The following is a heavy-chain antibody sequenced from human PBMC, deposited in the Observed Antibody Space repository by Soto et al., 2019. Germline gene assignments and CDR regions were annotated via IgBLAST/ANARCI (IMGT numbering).Heavy chain of an antibody. Sequence: EVQLLDSGGGLVQPGGSLRLSCAASGFTFSSYGMSGFRQAPGKGLEWVSSISGSGGSTFYADSVKGRFTISRDNSKNTLYLQMNSLRAEDTAVYYCAKDQRKIAASDYWGQGTLVTVSS. CDR2: ISGSGGST. D-gene: IGHD6-6*01. V-gene: IGHV3-23*01. CDR3: AKDQRKIAASDY. J-gene: IGHJ4*02. CDR1: GFTFSSYG.